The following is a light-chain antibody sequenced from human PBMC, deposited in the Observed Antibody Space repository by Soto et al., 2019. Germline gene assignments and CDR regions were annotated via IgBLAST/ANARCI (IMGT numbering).Light chain of an antibody. Sequence: EIVMTQSPATLSVYPGERATLSCRASQSVSSNLAWYQQKPGQTPKLLIYVASTRATGIPARFSGSGSGTEFTLTISSLQSEDFPVYWPLTFGGGTKVEFK. J-gene: IGKJ4*01. CDR2: VAS. CDR3: LT. CDR1: QSVSSN. V-gene: IGKV3-15*01.